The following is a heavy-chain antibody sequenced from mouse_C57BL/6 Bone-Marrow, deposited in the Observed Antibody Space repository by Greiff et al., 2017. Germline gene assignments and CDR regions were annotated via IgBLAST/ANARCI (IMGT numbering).Heavy chain of an antibody. CDR1: GYTFTSYW. CDR3: ASPLPYWYFDV. CDR2: IHPNSGST. D-gene: IGHD2-10*01. J-gene: IGHJ1*03. Sequence: QVHVKQSGAELVKPGASVKLSCKASGYTFTSYWMHWVKQRPGQGLEWIGMIHPNSGSTNYNEKFKSKATLTVDKSSSTAYMQLSSLTSEDSAVYYCASPLPYWYFDVWGTGTTVTVSS. V-gene: IGHV1-64*01.